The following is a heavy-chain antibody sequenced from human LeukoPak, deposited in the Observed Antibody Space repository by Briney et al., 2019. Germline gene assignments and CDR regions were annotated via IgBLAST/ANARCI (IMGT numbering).Heavy chain of an antibody. CDR1: GFTFDDYA. V-gene: IGHV3-43*02. J-gene: IGHJ4*02. Sequence: PGGSLRLSCAASGFTFDDYAMHWVRQTPGKGLEWVSLISGDGGSTYYADSVKGRFTISRDNSKNSLYLQMNSLRTEDTALYYCAKDIDRGYRYGAINYFDYWGQGTLVTVSS. CDR3: AKDIDRGYRYGAINYFDY. D-gene: IGHD5-18*01. CDR2: ISGDGGST.